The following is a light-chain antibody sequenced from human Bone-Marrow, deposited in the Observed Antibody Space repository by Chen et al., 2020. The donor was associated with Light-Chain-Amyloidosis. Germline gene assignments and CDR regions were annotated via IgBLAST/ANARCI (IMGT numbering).Light chain of an antibody. CDR3: QSYDSSLSGVV. CDR2: GNN. V-gene: IGLV1-40*01. J-gene: IGLJ2*01. Sequence: QSVLTQPPSVAGASGQRVTISCTGSSSNIGAGVDVHWHRQLPGTVPKLLIDGNNKRPSGVPDRFSGSKSGTSASLAIPWLLAEDEADYYCQSYDSSLSGVVFGGGTKLTVL. CDR1: SSNIGAGVD.